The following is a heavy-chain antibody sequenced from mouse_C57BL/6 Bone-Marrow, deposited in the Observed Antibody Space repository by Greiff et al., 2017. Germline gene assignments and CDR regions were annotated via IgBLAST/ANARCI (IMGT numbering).Heavy chain of an antibody. J-gene: IGHJ3*01. CDR3: ARDWDVGAY. CDR1: GFTFTSYW. CDR2: IHPNSGST. V-gene: IGHV1-64*01. Sequence: QVQLQQPGAELVKPGASVKLSCTASGFTFTSYWMHWVKQRPGQGLEWIGMIHPNSGSTNYNEKFKSKATLTVDKSSSTAYMQLSSLTSEDAAVYYCARDWDVGAYWGQGTLVTVSA. D-gene: IGHD4-1*01.